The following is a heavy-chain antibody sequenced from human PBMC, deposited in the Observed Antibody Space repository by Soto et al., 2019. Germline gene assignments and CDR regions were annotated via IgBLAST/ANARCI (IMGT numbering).Heavy chain of an antibody. Sequence: PSETLSLTCTVSGGSISSSSYYWGWIRQPPGKGLEWIGNIYYSGRTYYNSSLKSRVTISVDTSKNQFSLKLSSVTAADTAVYYCARGGPLIDIGSGSADWLDPWGQGIQVTVSS. J-gene: IGHJ5*02. D-gene: IGHD3-10*01. CDR2: IYYSGRT. V-gene: IGHV4-39*01. CDR3: ARGGPLIDIGSGSADWLDP. CDR1: GGSISSSSYY.